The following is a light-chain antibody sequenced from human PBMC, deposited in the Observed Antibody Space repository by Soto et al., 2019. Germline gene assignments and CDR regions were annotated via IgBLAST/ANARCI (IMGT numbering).Light chain of an antibody. CDR2: SNS. CDR1: SSNLGGNT. CDR3: AAWDDSLNGWV. Sequence: QAVVTQPPSASGTPGQRVTISCSGSSSNLGGNTVSWYQQVPGAAPKLLIYSNSQRPSGVPDRFSGSKSGTSASLAISGLQSEDEADYYCAAWDDSLNGWVFGGGTQLTVL. V-gene: IGLV1-44*01. J-gene: IGLJ3*02.